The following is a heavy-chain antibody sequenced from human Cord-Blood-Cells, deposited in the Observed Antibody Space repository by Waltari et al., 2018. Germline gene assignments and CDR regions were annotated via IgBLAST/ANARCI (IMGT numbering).Heavy chain of an antibody. CDR1: GATCSANT. D-gene: IGHD3-22*01. CDR2: IIPILGIA. V-gene: IGHV1-69*02. CDR3: ASNYYDSSGYYYARFDY. J-gene: IGHJ4*02. Sequence: QVQLVQSGAEVKKPGSSGKVSGRPPGATCSANTIGWVGQAPGQGLEWMGRIIPILGIANYAQKFQGRVTITADKSTSTAYMELSSLRSEDTAVYYCASNYYDSSGYYYARFDYWGQGTLVTVSS.